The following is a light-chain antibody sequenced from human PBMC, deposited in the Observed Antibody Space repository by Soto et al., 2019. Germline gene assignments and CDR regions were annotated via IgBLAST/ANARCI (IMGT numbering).Light chain of an antibody. CDR2: GAF. CDR3: QQYNKWPLT. CDR1: QSVAGN. V-gene: IGKV3-15*01. Sequence: EIVMTQSPATLSVSPGEGATLSCWASQSVAGNLAWYQQKPGQAPRLLIYGAFTRATGIPATFSGSGSATEFTLTISSLQSEDFAVYYCQQYNKWPLTFGGGTKVEIK. J-gene: IGKJ4*01.